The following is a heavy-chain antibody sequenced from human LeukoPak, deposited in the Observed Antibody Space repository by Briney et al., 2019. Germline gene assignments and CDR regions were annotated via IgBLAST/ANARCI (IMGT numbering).Heavy chain of an antibody. CDR1: GYTFTSYH. CDR2: INLSGGST. J-gene: IGHJ4*02. D-gene: IGHD2-8*01. CDR3: ARDYVDDIPMIKDY. Sequence: ASVKVSCKASGYTFTSYHMHWMRQAPGQGLEWMGKINLSGGSTTYAQKFQGRVTMTRDTSTSTVYMELSSLRSEDTAVYYCARDYVDDIPMIKDYWGQGTLVTVSS. V-gene: IGHV1-46*01.